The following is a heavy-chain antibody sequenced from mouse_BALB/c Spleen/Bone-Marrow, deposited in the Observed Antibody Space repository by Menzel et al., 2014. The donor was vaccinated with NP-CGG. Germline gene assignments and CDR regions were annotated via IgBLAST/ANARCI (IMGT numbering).Heavy chain of an antibody. V-gene: IGHV1-18*01. CDR1: GYSFTDYF. Sequence: EVQLVESGPVLVKPGASVKISCKASGYSFTDYFMHWVQQRHGKSLEWIGRVNPNNGGTNYNQKFKGKAIFTVDKSSSTAYMELRSLTSEDSAVYFCARDYDYGCAYWGQGTLVTVSA. J-gene: IGHJ3*01. D-gene: IGHD2-4*01. CDR2: VNPNNGGT. CDR3: ARDYDYGCAY.